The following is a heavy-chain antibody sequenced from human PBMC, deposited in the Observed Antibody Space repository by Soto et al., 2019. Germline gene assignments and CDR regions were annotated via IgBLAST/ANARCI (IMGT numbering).Heavy chain of an antibody. Sequence: GGSLRLSCAASGFTFSSYAMHWVRQAPGKGLEWVAVISYDGSNKYYADSVKGRFTISRDNSKNTLYLQMNSLRADDTAVYYCARGPSSLTRFDYWGQGTLVTAPQ. J-gene: IGHJ4*02. V-gene: IGHV3-30-3*01. D-gene: IGHD2-2*01. CDR1: GFTFSSYA. CDR2: ISYDGSNK. CDR3: ARGPSSLTRFDY.